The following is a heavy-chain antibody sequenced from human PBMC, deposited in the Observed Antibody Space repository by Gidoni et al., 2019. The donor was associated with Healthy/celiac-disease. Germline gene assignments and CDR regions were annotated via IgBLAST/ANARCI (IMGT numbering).Heavy chain of an antibody. V-gene: IGHV4-34*01. CDR1: GGSLSGYY. CDR3: ASSTQRRVQSLKRYGMDV. CDR2: INHSGST. Sequence: QVQLQQWGAGLLKPSETLSITCAVYGGSLSGYYWSWIRPPPGQGLEWIGEINHSGSTNYNPSLKSRVTISVDTSKNQFSLKLSSVTAADTAVYYCASSTQRRVQSLKRYGMDVWGQGTTVTVSS. J-gene: IGHJ6*02. D-gene: IGHD3-3*02.